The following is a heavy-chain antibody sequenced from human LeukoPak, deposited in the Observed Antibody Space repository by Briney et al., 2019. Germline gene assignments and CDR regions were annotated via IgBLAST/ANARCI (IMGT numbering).Heavy chain of an antibody. CDR2: INQDGSQK. CDR3: ATVRTYTNFDY. V-gene: IGHV3-7*05. CDR1: GFTFSGYW. Sequence: QPARSLRLSCAAAGFTFSGYWMSWVRQAPGKGLEWVANINQDGSQKYYVDSVKGRLTISRDNAKNSLCLQMNSLRAEDTAVYYCATVRTYTNFDYWGQGTLVTVSS. D-gene: IGHD5-18*01. J-gene: IGHJ4*02.